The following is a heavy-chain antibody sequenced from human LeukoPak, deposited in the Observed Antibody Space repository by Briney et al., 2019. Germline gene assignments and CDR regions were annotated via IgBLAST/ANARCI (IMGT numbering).Heavy chain of an antibody. V-gene: IGHV4-31*03. Sequence: SQTLSLTCTVSGGSISSGGYYWSWLRQHPGKGLEWIGYIYYSGSTYYNPSLKSRVTISVDTSKNQFSLKLSSVTAADTAVYYCAREKLADSYGLDYWGQGTLVTVSS. CDR3: AREKLADSYGLDY. D-gene: IGHD5-18*01. CDR1: GGSISSGGYY. J-gene: IGHJ4*02. CDR2: IYYSGST.